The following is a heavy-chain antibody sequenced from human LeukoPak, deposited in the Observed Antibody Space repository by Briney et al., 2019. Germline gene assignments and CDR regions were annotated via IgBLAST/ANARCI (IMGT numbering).Heavy chain of an antibody. Sequence: GESLRLSCAASGFTFSSYWMNWVRQAPGKGLVWVSRIASDGSSTTCADSVKGRFSISRDNAKNTLYLQMNSLRVEDTAVYYCARGRPHGNDYWGQGTLVTVSS. CDR2: IASDGSST. J-gene: IGHJ4*02. CDR3: ARGRPHGNDY. V-gene: IGHV3-74*01. CDR1: GFTFSSYW. D-gene: IGHD4-23*01.